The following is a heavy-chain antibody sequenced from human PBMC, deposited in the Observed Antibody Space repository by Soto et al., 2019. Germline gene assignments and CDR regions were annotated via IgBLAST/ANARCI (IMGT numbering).Heavy chain of an antibody. CDR2: ISSSGSTI. J-gene: IGHJ4*02. V-gene: IGHV3-11*01. D-gene: IGHD1-7*01. CDR3: ARVWDWNYGDHSCYDY. CDR1: GYTFRDDY. Sequence: QVQLVESGGGLVKPGGSLRLSCAACGYTFRDDYMSWIRQAPGKGLEWVSYISSSGSTIYYADSVKGRFTISRDNAKNSLYLQMNSLRAEDTAVYYCARVWDWNYGDHSCYDYWGQGTLVTASS.